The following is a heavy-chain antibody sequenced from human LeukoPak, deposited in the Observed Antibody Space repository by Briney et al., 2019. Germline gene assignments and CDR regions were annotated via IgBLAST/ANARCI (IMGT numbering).Heavy chain of an antibody. D-gene: IGHD3-3*01. V-gene: IGHV3-23*01. Sequence: GGSLRLSCAASGFTFSSFAMSWVRQAPGKGLEWVSSVTGSGSVTSSTYYADSVKGRFTISRDNSKNTLYLQMNSLRAEDTALYYCAKEGTYNNCWSGYFHWGQGALVTVSS. CDR3: AKEGTYNNCWSGYFH. CDR2: VTGSGSVTSST. J-gene: IGHJ4*02. CDR1: GFTFSSFA.